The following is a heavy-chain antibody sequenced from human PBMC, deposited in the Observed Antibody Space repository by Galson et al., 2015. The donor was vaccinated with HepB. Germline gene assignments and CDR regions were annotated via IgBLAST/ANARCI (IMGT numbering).Heavy chain of an antibody. J-gene: IGHJ4*02. Sequence: SLRLSCAASGFTFTNSAMNWVRQAPGKGLEWVSCFSGSGGHTYYADSVRGRFIISRDNSKSTLYLQMNSLRAEDTAVYFCAKGQGASCFSPPDYWGQGTLVTVSS. CDR2: FSGSGGHT. CDR3: AKGQGASCFSPPDY. CDR1: GFTFTNSA. D-gene: IGHD2-2*01. V-gene: IGHV3-23*01.